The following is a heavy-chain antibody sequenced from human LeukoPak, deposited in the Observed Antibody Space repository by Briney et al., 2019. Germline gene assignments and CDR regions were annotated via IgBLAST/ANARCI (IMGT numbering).Heavy chain of an antibody. D-gene: IGHD5/OR15-5a*01. J-gene: IGHJ3*02. CDR3: ARDPGYNVYDHDVNAFDI. V-gene: IGHV4-34*01. Sequence: SETLSLTCAVYGGSFSGYYWSWIRQPPGKGLEWIGDINHSGSTNYNPSLKSRVTISVDTSKNQFSLNLSSVTAADTALYYCARDPGYNVYDHDVNAFDIWGQGTMVTVSS. CDR2: INHSGST. CDR1: GGSFSGYY.